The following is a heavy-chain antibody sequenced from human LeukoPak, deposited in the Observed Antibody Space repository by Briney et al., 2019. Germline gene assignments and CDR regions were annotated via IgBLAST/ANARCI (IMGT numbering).Heavy chain of an antibody. CDR2: IYYSGST. CDR3: ARVAIPYDSSGYHFDY. CDR1: GGSISSYY. D-gene: IGHD3-22*01. V-gene: IGHV4-59*12. Sequence: PSETLSLTCTVPGGSISSYYWSWIRQPPGKGLEWIGYIYYSGSTNYNPSLKSRVTISVDTSKNQFSLKLSSVTAADTAVYYCARVAIPYDSSGYHFDYWGQGTLVTVSS. J-gene: IGHJ4*02.